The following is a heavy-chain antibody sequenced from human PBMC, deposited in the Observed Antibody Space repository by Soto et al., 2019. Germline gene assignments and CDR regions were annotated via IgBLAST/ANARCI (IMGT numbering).Heavy chain of an antibody. D-gene: IGHD4-17*01. CDR3: ARYSPGGHYVMGSGGFDY. CDR2: INPNSGGT. Sequence: QVQLVQSGAEVKKPGASVKVSCKASGYTFTGYYMHWVRQAPGQGLEWMGWINPNSGGTNYAQKFQGWVPMTRDTSISTAYMELSRLRSDDTAVYYCARYSPGGHYVMGSGGFDYWGQGTLVTVSS. CDR1: GYTFTGYY. J-gene: IGHJ4*02. V-gene: IGHV1-2*04.